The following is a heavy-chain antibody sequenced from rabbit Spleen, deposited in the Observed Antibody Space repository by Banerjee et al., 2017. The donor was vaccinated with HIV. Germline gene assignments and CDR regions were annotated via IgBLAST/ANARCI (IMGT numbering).Heavy chain of an antibody. J-gene: IGHJ4*01. D-gene: IGHD3-1*01. CDR1: GFTLSSYY. Sequence: QLKESGGGLVQPGGSLKLSCKASGFTLSSYYMNWVRQAPGKGLEWIGYIDPLFGITYYANWVNGRFSISSHNAQNTLYLQLNSLTAADTATYFCVRDTWHFNLWGQGTLVTVS. CDR3: VRDTWHFNL. CDR2: IDPLFGIT. V-gene: IGHV1S7*01.